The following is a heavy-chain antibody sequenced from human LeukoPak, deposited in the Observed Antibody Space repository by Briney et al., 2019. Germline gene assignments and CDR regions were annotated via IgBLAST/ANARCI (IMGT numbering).Heavy chain of an antibody. D-gene: IGHD1-26*01. V-gene: IGHV1-18*01. CDR2: ISAYNGNT. CDR1: GYTFSGYG. Sequence: ASVKVSCKASGYTFSGYGISWVRQAPGQGLEWMGWISAYNGNTNYARKLQGRVTMTTDTSTSTAYMELRSLRSDDAAVYYCARDNIVGGTMVDDAFDIWGQGTMVTVSS. CDR3: ARDNIVGGTMVDDAFDI. J-gene: IGHJ3*02.